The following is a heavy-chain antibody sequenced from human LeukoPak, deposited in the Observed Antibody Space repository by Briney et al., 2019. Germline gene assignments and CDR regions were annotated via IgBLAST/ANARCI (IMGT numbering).Heavy chain of an antibody. J-gene: IGHJ5*02. CDR3: ARSRGDYENWFDP. CDR2: IYYSGST. Sequence: SETLSLTCTVSGGSISSSSYYWGWIRQPPGKGLEWIGSIYYSGSTYYNPSLKSRVTISVDTSKNQFSLKLSSVTAADTAVYYCARSRGDYENWFDPWGQGTLVTVSS. D-gene: IGHD4-17*01. V-gene: IGHV4-39*07. CDR1: GGSISSSSYY.